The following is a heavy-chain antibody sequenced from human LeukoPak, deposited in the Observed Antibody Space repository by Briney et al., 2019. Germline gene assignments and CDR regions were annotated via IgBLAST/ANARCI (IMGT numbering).Heavy chain of an antibody. J-gene: IGHJ6*03. D-gene: IGHD6-6*01. CDR1: GGSISSGNYY. CDR3: ARGGLIAARPVLYYYRDV. Sequence: SETLSLTCTVSGGSISSGNYYWTWVRQHPGKGLEWIGYIYYSGSTYYNPSLKSRVAISIATSKNQFSLNVTSVTAADAAVYSCARGGLIAARPVLYYYRDVWGKGTAVTVSS. CDR2: IYYSGST. V-gene: IGHV4-31*03.